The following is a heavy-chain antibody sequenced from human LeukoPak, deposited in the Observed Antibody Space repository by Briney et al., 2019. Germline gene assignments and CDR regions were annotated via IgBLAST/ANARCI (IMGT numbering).Heavy chain of an antibody. D-gene: IGHD6-19*01. V-gene: IGHV3-30*02. CDR3: AKAGYIAVKLLGYYMDV. CDR1: GFTFSSYG. CDR2: IRYDGSNK. Sequence: GGSLRLSCPASGFTFSSYGMHWVRQAPGKGLEWVAFIRYDGSNKYYADSVKGRFTISRDNSKNTLYMQMNSLRAEDTAVYYCAKAGYIAVKLLGYYMDVWGKGTTVTVSS. J-gene: IGHJ6*03.